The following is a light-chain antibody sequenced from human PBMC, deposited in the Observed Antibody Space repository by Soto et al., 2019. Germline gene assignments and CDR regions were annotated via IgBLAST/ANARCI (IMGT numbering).Light chain of an antibody. Sequence: QSVLTQPASVSGSPGQSITISCTGTSSDVGGYNYVSWYQQHPGKAPKLMIYDVSNRPSGVSNRFSGSKSGNTASLTISGLEAEYEDDYYCSSYTSSSNLGVFGGGTKLTVL. J-gene: IGLJ2*01. V-gene: IGLV2-14*01. CDR2: DVS. CDR3: SSYTSSSNLGV. CDR1: SSDVGGYNY.